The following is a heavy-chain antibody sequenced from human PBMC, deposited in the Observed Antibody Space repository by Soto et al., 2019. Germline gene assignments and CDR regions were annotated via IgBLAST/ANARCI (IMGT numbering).Heavy chain of an antibody. V-gene: IGHV3-23*01. CDR1: RFTFSNYA. CDR2: MSGSGGST. CDR3: TTAGLTITMFPGLSVMDV. J-gene: IGHJ6*02. D-gene: IGHD3-10*01. Sequence: EVQLLESGGGLVQPGGSLRLSCAASRFTFSNYAMSWVRQAPGKGLEWVSSMSGSGGSTYKADAGRGRSTISRDNSNSSLYLHMKNLSPDDTAVYFCTTAGLTITMFPGLSVMDVWGQGTTVTVSS.